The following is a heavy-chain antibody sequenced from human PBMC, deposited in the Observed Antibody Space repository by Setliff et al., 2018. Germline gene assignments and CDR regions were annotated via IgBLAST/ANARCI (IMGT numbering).Heavy chain of an antibody. CDR2: KSNRGDT. CDR3: ARAVDSSGYFPYWYFDL. V-gene: IGHV4-59*01. J-gene: IGHJ2*01. D-gene: IGHD3-22*01. Sequence: PSETLSLTCTVSGGSIGSSFWNWIRQSPGKGLEWIGYKSNRGDTNSNPSLRSRLTMSVDMSKSQFSLNQTSVTAADTAVYFCARAVDSSGYFPYWYFDLWGRGALVTVSS. CDR1: GGSIGSSF.